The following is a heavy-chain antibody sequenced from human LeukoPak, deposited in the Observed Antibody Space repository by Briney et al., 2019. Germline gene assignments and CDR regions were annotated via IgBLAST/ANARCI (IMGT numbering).Heavy chain of an antibody. CDR1: GGSLSGYY. J-gene: IGHJ6*03. V-gene: IGHV4-34*01. CDR3: ARTNPQLWYGGYYYYMDV. D-gene: IGHD3-10*01. Sequence: SETLSLTCAVYGGSLSGYYWSWIRQPPGKGLEWIGETSHSGNTDYDPSLESRVTMSVDTSKNQFSLKLRSVTAADTAVYFCARTNPQLWYGGYYYYMDVWGKGTTVAVSS. CDR2: TSHSGNT.